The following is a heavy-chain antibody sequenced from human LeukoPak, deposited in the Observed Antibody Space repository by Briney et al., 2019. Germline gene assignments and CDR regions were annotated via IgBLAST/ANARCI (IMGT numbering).Heavy chain of an antibody. CDR1: GYTFTSYG. CDR2: INPSSGDT. CDR3: ARADHGARSNGFYTLDY. D-gene: IGHD2-2*02. V-gene: IGHV1-2*02. Sequence: ASVKVSCKASGYTFTSYGISWVRQAPGQGLECMGWINPSSGDTNYAQKFQGRVTVTRDTSISTAYMELSRLRSDDTAVYYCARADHGARSNGFYTLDYWGQGTLVTVSS. J-gene: IGHJ4*02.